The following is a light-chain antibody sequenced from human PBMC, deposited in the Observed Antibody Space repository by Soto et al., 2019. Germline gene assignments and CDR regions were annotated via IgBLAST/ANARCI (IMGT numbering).Light chain of an antibody. CDR1: QSVKSNY. CDR3: QLYCNSPPGRA. V-gene: IGKV3-20*01. J-gene: IGKJ3*01. CDR2: GAS. Sequence: EVVLTQSPGTLSLSPGERATLSCRASQSVKSNYLAWYQQKPGQAPRLLIYGASSRATGVPDRFSGSGSGTDFTLSISRLEPEDFAVYYCQLYCNSPPGRAFGPGTKVDIK.